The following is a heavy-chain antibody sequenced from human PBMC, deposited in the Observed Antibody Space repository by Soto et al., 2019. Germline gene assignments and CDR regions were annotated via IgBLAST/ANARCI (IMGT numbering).Heavy chain of an antibody. Sequence: PGGSLRLSCAASGFTFSSYSMNWVRQAPGKGLEWVSSISSSSSYIYYADSVKGRFTISRDNAKNSLYLQMNSLRAEDTAVYYCARDKYGDKRRLSYHYYGLDVWGQGTTVTVSS. CDR1: GFTFSSYS. CDR3: ARDKYGDKRRLSYHYYGLDV. J-gene: IGHJ6*02. CDR2: ISSSSSYI. V-gene: IGHV3-21*01. D-gene: IGHD4-17*01.